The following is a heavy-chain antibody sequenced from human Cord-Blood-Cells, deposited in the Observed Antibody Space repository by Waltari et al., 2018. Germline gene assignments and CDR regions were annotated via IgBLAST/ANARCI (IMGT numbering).Heavy chain of an antibody. J-gene: IGHJ5*02. V-gene: IGHV4-34*01. D-gene: IGHD1-26*01. CDR1: GGSSSGYY. Sequence: QVQLQQRGAGLLKPSETLSLTCAVYGGSSSGYYWCWLRQPPGKGLEWIGEINHSGRTNYNPSLKSRVTISVDTSKNQFSLKLSSVTAADTAVYYCARGGSRSYGHWFDPWGQGTLVTVSS. CDR3: ARGGSRSYGHWFDP. CDR2: INHSGRT.